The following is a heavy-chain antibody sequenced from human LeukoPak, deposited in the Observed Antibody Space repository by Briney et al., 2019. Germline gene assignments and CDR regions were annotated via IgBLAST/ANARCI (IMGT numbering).Heavy chain of an antibody. J-gene: IGHJ4*02. CDR3: ANTKNDYGDYVFDY. CDR1: GLTFSSYA. V-gene: IGHV3-23*01. D-gene: IGHD4-17*01. CDR2: ISGSGGST. Sequence: GGSLRLSCAASGLTFSSYAMSWVRQAPGKGLEWVSGISGSGGSTYYADSVKGRFTISRDNSKNTLYLQMNSLRAEDTAVYYCANTKNDYGDYVFDYWGQGTLVTVSS.